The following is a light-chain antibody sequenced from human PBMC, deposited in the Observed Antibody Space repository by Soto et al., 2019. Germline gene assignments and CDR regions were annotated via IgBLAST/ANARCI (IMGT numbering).Light chain of an antibody. CDR1: QSVSSY. CDR2: DAS. Sequence: EIVLTQSPATLSLSPEQRATPSCRASQSVSSYLAWYQQKPGQAPRLLIYDASNRATGIPARFSGSGSGTDFTLTISSLEPEDFAVYYCQQRSNWPPYTFGQGTKLEIK. CDR3: QQRSNWPPYT. V-gene: IGKV3-11*01. J-gene: IGKJ2*01.